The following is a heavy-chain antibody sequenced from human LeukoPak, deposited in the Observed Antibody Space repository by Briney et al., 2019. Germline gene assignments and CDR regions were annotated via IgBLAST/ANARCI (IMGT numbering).Heavy chain of an antibody. V-gene: IGHV1-2*02. D-gene: IGHD6-13*01. J-gene: IGHJ3*02. CDR1: GYTFIDYY. CDR3: ARSIAAARTTQAAFDI. Sequence: ASVKVSCTASGYTFIDYYMHWVRQAPGQGLEWMGWINPNSGGTNYAQKFQVRVTLTRDTSISTAYMELSRLRSDDTAVYYCARSIAAARTTQAAFDIWGQGAMVNVSS. CDR2: INPNSGGT.